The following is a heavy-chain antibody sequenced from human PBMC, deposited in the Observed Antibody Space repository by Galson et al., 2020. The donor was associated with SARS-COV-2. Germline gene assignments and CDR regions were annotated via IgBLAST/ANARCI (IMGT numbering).Heavy chain of an antibody. CDR3: ARESVSDRTGWRWGEH. CDR2: ISTYKGDT. V-gene: IGHV1-18*01. CDR1: GYTFAAYG. Sequence: ASVKVSCKASGYTFAAYGISWVRQAPGQGPEWMGISTYKGDTKYEQKFQGRVIMTTDTSTSTAYMELRSLRSDDTATYYCARESVSDRTGWRWGEHWGQGTPVTVSS. J-gene: IGHJ4*02. D-gene: IGHD2-21*01.